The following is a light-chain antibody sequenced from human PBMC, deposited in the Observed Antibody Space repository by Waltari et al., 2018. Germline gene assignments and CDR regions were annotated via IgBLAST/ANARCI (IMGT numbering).Light chain of an antibody. CDR3: QHQGT. Sequence: EIVMTQSSATLSVSPGERATLSCRASQSVSSNLAWYQQKPGQAPRLLIYGASTRATGIPARFSGSGSGTEFTLTISSLQSEDFAVYYCQHQGTFGPGTKVDIK. V-gene: IGKV3-15*01. CDR2: GAS. CDR1: QSVSSN. J-gene: IGKJ3*01.